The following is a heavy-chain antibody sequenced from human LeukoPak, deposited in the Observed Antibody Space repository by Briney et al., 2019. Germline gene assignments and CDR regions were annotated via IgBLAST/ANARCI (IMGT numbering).Heavy chain of an antibody. CDR3: ARDRYCSGNGCQDLGY. D-gene: IGHD2-15*01. J-gene: IGHJ4*02. CDR1: GFTFSNSL. Sequence: GGSLRLSCAVSGFTFSNSLMHWVRQGPGKGLVWVSRINEDGSITSYADSVKGRFTISRDNAKNTLYLQMNNLRADDTAVYYCARDRYCSGNGCQDLGYWGQGTLVTVSS. V-gene: IGHV3-74*01. CDR2: INEDGSIT.